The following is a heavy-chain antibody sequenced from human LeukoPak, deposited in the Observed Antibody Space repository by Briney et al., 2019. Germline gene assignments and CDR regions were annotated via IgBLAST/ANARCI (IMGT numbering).Heavy chain of an antibody. J-gene: IGHJ4*02. CDR2: ISAYNGNT. CDR3: ARETGSYKGNYFDY. CDR1: GYTFTNYG. D-gene: IGHD3-9*01. V-gene: IGHV1-18*04. Sequence: ASVKVSCKASGYTFTNYGISWVRQAPGQGLEWMGWISAYNGNTNYAQKLQGRVTMTTDTSTSTAYMEVRSLRSDDTAVYYCARETGSYKGNYFDYWGQGTLVTASS.